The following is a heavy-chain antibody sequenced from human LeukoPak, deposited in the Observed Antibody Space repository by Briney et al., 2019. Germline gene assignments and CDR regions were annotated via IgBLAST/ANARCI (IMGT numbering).Heavy chain of an antibody. CDR1: GGSLTGHY. D-gene: IGHD6-6*01. CDR3: AGEYSSSLGYYYHYMDV. Sequence: SETLSLTCGVYGGSLTGHYWSWIRQPPGKGLEWIGEGGDRGGTKFNPSLKGRATISADTSKNQFSLKVSSVSAADTAMYYCAGEYSSSLGYYYHYMDVWGKGTTVTVSS. J-gene: IGHJ6*03. CDR2: GGDRGGT. V-gene: IGHV4-34*01.